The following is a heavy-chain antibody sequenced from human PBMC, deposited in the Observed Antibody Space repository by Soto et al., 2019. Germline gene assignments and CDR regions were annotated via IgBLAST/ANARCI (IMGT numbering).Heavy chain of an antibody. CDR3: ARRDYRFYDWFDS. D-gene: IGHD4-4*01. CDR2: IYYSGST. J-gene: IGHJ5*01. V-gene: IGHV4-39*01. Sequence: SETLSLTCTVPGGSISSSSYYWGWIRQPPGKGLEWIGSIYYSGSTYYNPSLKSRVTISVDTSKNQFSLKLSSVTAADTAVYYCARRDYRFYDWFDSWGQGTLVTVSS. CDR1: GGSISSSSYY.